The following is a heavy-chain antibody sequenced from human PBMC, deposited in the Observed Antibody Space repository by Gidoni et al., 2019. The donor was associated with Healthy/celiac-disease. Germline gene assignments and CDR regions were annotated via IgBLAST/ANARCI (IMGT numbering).Heavy chain of an antibody. J-gene: IGHJ4*02. CDR3: ARPASIAAAGTIDY. CDR1: GGSISSSSYS. D-gene: IGHD6-13*01. Sequence: QLQLQESGPGLVKPSGTLSLTCTVSGGSISSSSYSWGWIRQPPGKGLEWIGSIYYSGSTYYNPSLKSRVTISVDTSKNQFSLKLSSVTAADTAVYYCARPASIAAAGTIDYWGQGTLVTVSS. CDR2: IYYSGST. V-gene: IGHV4-39*01.